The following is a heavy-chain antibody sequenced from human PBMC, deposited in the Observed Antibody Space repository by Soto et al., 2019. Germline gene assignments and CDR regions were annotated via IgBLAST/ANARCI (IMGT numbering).Heavy chain of an antibody. CDR3: AKRASPANIDNWFDP. Sequence: GGSLRLSCVGSGFVFKNFAINWVRQPPGKGLECVSVIRGTGLNTYYAASVKGRFNISRDNSKNTVYLQMDSLKVEDTAVYYCAKRASPANIDNWFDPWGPGTQVTVSS. J-gene: IGHJ5*02. CDR1: GFVFKNFA. V-gene: IGHV3-23*01. CDR2: IRGTGLNT.